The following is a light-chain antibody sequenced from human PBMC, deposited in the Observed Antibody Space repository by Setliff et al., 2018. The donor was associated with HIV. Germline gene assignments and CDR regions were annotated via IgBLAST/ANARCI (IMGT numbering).Light chain of an antibody. CDR2: ANN. Sequence: QSVLTQPPSASGTPGQRVTFSCSGGSSNIGSNTVSWYQQLPGSAPKLLIFANNQRPSGVPDRFSGSRSGTSASLAISGLQSQDESDYYCASWDDSLNGHVFGTGTKVTVL. J-gene: IGLJ1*01. CDR3: ASWDDSLNGHV. V-gene: IGLV1-44*01. CDR1: SSNIGSNT.